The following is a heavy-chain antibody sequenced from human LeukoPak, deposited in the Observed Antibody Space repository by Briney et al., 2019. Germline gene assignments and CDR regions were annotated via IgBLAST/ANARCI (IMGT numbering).Heavy chain of an antibody. Sequence: PGRSLRLSCAASGFTFDDYAMHWVRQAPGKGLEWVSGISWNSGSIGYADSVKGRFTISRDNAKNSLYLQMNSLRAEDTALYYLPLTVNSVVFNIWAKGQWSPSLQ. V-gene: IGHV3-9*01. CDR2: ISWNSGSI. CDR1: GFTFDDYA. J-gene: IGHJ3*02. CDR3: PLTVNSVVFNI. D-gene: IGHD4-23*01.